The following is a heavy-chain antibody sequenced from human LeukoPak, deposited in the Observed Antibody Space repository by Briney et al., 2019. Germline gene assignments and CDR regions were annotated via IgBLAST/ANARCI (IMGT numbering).Heavy chain of an antibody. J-gene: IGHJ4*02. CDR1: GGSISSYY. D-gene: IGHD5-12*01. Sequence: PSETLSLTCTVSGGSISSYYWSWIRQPPGKGLEWIGYIYYSGSTNYNPSLKSRVTISVDTSKNQFSPKLSSVTAADTAVYYCARVDIVATTFDYWGQGTLVTVSS. CDR2: IYYSGST. CDR3: ARVDIVATTFDY. V-gene: IGHV4-59*01.